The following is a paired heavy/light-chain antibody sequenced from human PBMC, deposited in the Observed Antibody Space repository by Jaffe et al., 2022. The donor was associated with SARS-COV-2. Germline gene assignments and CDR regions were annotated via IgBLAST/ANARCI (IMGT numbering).Heavy chain of an antibody. D-gene: IGHD6-13*01. CDR1: GFPFDGYA. J-gene: IGHJ4*02. CDR3: ARDINAALKQTDYFDY. V-gene: IGHV3-9*01. Sequence: EVQLVESGGGLVQPGRSLRLSCAASGFPFDGYAMHWVRQAPGKGPEWVAGISWNSGILAYAVSVKGRFTISRDNAENSLYLQMNSLRVDDTALYYCARDINAALKQTDYFDYWGQGTLVTVSS. CDR2: ISWNSGIL.
Light chain of an antibody. CDR3: QQYGSSALT. CDR2: GAS. CDR1: QSVARNQ. V-gene: IGKV3-20*01. Sequence: EIVLTQSPGTLSLSPGERATLSCRASQSVARNQLAWYQQRPGQPPRLLIYGASSRATGIPDRFSGSGSETDFTLTINSLEPEDVAVYYCQQYGSSALTFGGGTTVEI. J-gene: IGKJ4*01.